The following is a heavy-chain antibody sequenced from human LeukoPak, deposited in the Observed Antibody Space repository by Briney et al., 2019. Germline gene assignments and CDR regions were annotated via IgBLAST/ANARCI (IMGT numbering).Heavy chain of an antibody. CDR1: GYSFTSYW. V-gene: IGHV5-51*01. CDR2: IYPGDSDT. D-gene: IGHD3-9*01. Sequence: GESLKISCKGSGYSFTSYWIGWVRQMPGKGLEWMGIIYPGDSDTRYSPSFQGQVTISADKSISTAYLQWSSLKASDTAIYYCARNNYDIKTGYYHGVDVWGQGTTVTVS. J-gene: IGHJ6*02. CDR3: ARNNYDIKTGYYHGVDV.